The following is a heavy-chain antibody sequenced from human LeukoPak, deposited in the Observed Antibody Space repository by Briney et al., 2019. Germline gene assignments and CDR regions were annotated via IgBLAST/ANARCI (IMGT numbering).Heavy chain of an antibody. V-gene: IGHV4-39*07. CDR1: GDSISGSIYH. Sequence: SETLSLTCTVSGDSISGSIYHWGWIRKPPGKGLEWLGTVHHTGRAFYNPSLRGRTTVSEDTSKNQFSLKLTSVTAPDTAVYYCAREPDAWGQGTLVTVSS. CDR3: AREPDA. CDR2: VHHTGRA. J-gene: IGHJ5*02.